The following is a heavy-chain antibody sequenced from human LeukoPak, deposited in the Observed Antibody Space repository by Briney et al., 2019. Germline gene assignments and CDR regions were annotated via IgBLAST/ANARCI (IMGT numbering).Heavy chain of an antibody. CDR1: GFTFSSYA. CDR3: ARDEYSGSRYYFDY. J-gene: IGHJ4*02. D-gene: IGHD1-26*01. Sequence: GGSLRLSCAASGFTFSSYAMSWVRQAPGKGLEWVSAISGSGGSTYYADSVKGRFTISRDNSKNTLYLQMNSLRAEDTAVYYCARDEYSGSRYYFDYWGQGTLVTVSS. V-gene: IGHV3-23*01. CDR2: ISGSGGST.